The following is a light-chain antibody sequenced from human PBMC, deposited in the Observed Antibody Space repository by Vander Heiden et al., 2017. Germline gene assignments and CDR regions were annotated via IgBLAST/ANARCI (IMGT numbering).Light chain of an antibody. J-gene: IGLJ3*02. CDR3: QSADSSGTDWV. Sequence: SYALTQPPSVSVSPGQTARITCSGDALPKQYAYWYQQKPGQAPVLVIFKDTERPSGIPERFSGSSSGTTVTLTISGVQAEDEADYYCQSADSSGTDWVFGGGTKRTVL. V-gene: IGLV3-25*03. CDR1: ALPKQY. CDR2: KDT.